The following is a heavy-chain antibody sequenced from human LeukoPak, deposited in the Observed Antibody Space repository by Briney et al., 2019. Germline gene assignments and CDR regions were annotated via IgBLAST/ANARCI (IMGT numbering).Heavy chain of an antibody. J-gene: IGHJ3*02. CDR2: IYYSGST. CDR3: AREHNLWWAFDI. Sequence: KTSETLSLTCTVSGGSISSYYWSWIRQPPGKGLEGIGYIYYSGSTNYNPSLKSRVTISVETSKNQFSLKLSSVTAADTAVYYCAREHNLWWAFDIWGQGTTVTVSS. D-gene: IGHD2-8*02. V-gene: IGHV4-59*01. CDR1: GGSISSYY.